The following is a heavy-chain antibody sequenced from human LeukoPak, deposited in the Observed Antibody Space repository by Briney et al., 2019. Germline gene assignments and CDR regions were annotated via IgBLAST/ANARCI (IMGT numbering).Heavy chain of an antibody. CDR3: AKSLESTNYYYHMDV. D-gene: IGHD2-2*01. Sequence: HSGGSLRLSCAASGFTFSSYGLSWVRQAPGKGLEWVSAISGSGGSTYYADSVKGRFTISRDNSKNTLYLQTNSLRAEDTAVYYCAKSLESTNYYYHMDVWGKGTTVTISS. CDR1: GFTFSSYG. V-gene: IGHV3-23*01. J-gene: IGHJ6*03. CDR2: ISGSGGST.